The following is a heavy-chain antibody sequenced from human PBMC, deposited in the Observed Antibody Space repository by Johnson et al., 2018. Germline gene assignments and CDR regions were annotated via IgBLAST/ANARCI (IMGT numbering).Heavy chain of an antibody. CDR2: IWFDGNNK. V-gene: IGHV3-33*01. Sequence: QERLVESGGGVVPPGRTLRLSCAASGFTFSNYGMHWVRQAPGKGLEWVALIWFDGNNKSYGESVKGRFPVSRDNSKNTLYLQMNSLRAEDTAVYYCARTHGSGRVRSNNGMDVWGQGTPVTFSS. CDR1: GFTFSNYG. J-gene: IGHJ6*02. CDR3: ARTHGSGRVRSNNGMDV. D-gene: IGHD3-10*01.